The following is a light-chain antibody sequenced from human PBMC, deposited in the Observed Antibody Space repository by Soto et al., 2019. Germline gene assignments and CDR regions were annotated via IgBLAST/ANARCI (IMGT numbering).Light chain of an antibody. CDR1: QSVSSR. CDR3: QQYHSWPPRT. Sequence: EIVLTQSPGTLSFSPWERAALSCMASQSVSSRRLAWYQQKPGQAPRLLIYGVYTRAPGIPARFSGSGSGTEFTLTISSLQSEDFAVYYCQQYHSWPPRTFGQGTKVDIK. J-gene: IGKJ1*01. CDR2: GVY. V-gene: IGKV3D-15*01.